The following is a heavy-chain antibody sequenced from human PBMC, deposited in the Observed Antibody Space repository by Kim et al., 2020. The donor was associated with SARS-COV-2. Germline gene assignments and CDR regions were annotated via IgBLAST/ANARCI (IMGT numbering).Heavy chain of an antibody. J-gene: IGHJ6*02. CDR3: ARDRWFGELLLYYYYYGMDV. CDR1: GDSVSSNSAA. Sequence: SQTLSLTCAISGDSVSSNSAAWNWIRQSPSRGLEWLGRTYYRSKWYNDYAVSVKSRITINPDTSKNQFSLQLNSVTPEDTAVYYCARDRWFGELLLYYYYYGMDVWGQGTTVTVSS. CDR2: TYYRSKWYN. V-gene: IGHV6-1*01. D-gene: IGHD3-10*01.